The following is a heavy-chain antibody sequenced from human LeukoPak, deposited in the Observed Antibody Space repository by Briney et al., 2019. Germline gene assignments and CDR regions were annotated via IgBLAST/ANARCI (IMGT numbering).Heavy chain of an antibody. CDR3: VSRGDAYYFDH. Sequence: GRSLRLSCAASGFTFSSYGMHWVRQAPGKGLEWVAVISYDGSNKYYADSVKGRFTISRDNSKNTLYLQMNSLRAEDTAVYYCVSRGDAYYFDHWGQGTLVTVSS. V-gene: IGHV3-30*03. CDR1: GFTFSSYG. D-gene: IGHD4-17*01. CDR2: ISYDGSNK. J-gene: IGHJ4*02.